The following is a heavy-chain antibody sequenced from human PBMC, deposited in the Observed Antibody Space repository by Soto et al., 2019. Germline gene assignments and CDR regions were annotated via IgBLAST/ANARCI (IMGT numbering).Heavy chain of an antibody. CDR2: INPNSGGT. V-gene: IGHV1-2*02. J-gene: IGHJ4*02. D-gene: IGHD6-19*01. CDR3: ARDDSAWYRGAFDF. Sequence: QVQLEQSGPDVKKPGASVKVSCKDYGYSLTGYYIQWMRQAPGQGLEWMEWINPNSGGTKFAQKFEGRLTMTADTSISTVYMALKSLGFDDPAVYYCARDDSAWYRGAFDFWGQGTLVTVSS. CDR1: GYSLTGYY.